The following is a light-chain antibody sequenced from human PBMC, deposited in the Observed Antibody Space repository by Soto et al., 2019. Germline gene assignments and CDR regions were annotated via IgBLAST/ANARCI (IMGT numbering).Light chain of an antibody. V-gene: IGKV3-20*01. CDR3: QQYDNSVWT. J-gene: IGKJ1*01. CDR2: GAS. CDR1: QSVSTNN. Sequence: IVLTQSPGTLSSSPGERATLSCRASQSVSTNNLAWYQQRPGXXXXXXXXGASRRATGIPDRFSGSGSGTDFTLTISRLEPEDLAVYYCQQYDNSVWTFGQGTKVDIK.